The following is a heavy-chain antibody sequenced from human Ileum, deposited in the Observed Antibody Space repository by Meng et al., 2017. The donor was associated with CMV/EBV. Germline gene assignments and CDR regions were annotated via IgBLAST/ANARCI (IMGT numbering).Heavy chain of an antibody. J-gene: IGHJ4*02. D-gene: IGHD3-10*01. CDR2: IYYSGST. CDR1: GGSISSGDYY. Sequence: VDRPETGPRLVKPSQPLSLTCTVSGGSISSGDYYWSWIRQPPGKGLEWIGYIYYSGSTYYNPSLKSRVTISVDTSKNQFSLKLSSVTAADTAVYYCARERRYYGSGSYYTAHWGQGTLVTVSS. CDR3: ARERRYYGSGSYYTAH. V-gene: IGHV4-30-4*08.